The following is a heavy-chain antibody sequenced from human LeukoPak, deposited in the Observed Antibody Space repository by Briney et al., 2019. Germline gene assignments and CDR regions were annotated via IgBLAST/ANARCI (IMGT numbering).Heavy chain of an antibody. CDR2: MNPNSGNT. V-gene: IGHV1-8*01. J-gene: IGHJ4*02. D-gene: IGHD3-3*01. CDR1: GYTFTSYD. CDR3: ARARRRFLEWLLPQYYFDY. Sequence: ASVKVSCKASGYTFTSYDINWVRQATGQGLEWMGWMNPNSGNTGYAQKFQGRVTMTRNTSISTAYMELSSLRSEDTAVYHCARARRRFLEWLLPQYYFDYWGQGTLVTASS.